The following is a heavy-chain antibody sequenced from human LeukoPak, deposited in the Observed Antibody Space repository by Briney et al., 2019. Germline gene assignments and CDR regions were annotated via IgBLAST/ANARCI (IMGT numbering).Heavy chain of an antibody. V-gene: IGHV3-23*01. D-gene: IGHD3-9*01. J-gene: IGHJ4*02. Sequence: GGSLRLSCAASGFTFSSYWMHWVRQAPGKGLEWVSGISGSGGSIYYADSVKGRFTISRDNSKNTLYLQMNSLRAGDTAVYYCAKVGADRALRYSDWFIWEWGQGTLVSVSS. CDR3: AKVGADRALRYSDWFIWE. CDR2: ISGSGGSI. CDR1: GFTFSSYW.